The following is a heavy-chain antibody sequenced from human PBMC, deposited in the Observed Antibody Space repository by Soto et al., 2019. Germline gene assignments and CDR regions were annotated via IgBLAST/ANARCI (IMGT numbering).Heavy chain of an antibody. V-gene: IGHV3-30*18. CDR2: ISYDGSNK. D-gene: IGHD6-13*01. J-gene: IGHJ4*02. CDR3: AKGIREAAASFDY. CDR1: GFTFSSYG. Sequence: GGSLRLSCAASGFTFSSYGMHWVRQAPGKGLEWVAVISYDGSNKYYADSVKGRFTISRDNSKNTLYLQMNSLRAEDTAVYYCAKGIREAAASFDYWGQGTLVTVSS.